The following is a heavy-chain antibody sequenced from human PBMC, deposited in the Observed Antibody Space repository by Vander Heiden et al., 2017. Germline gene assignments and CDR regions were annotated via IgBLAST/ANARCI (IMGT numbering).Heavy chain of an antibody. CDR3: ARGPRYSYGRNDAFDF. V-gene: IGHV3-21*01. CDR1: GFTVSSYG. Sequence: EVQLVESGGGLVKPGGSLRLSCAASGFTVSSYGMNWVRQAPGKGLEWVSSSSSSSSYRYYADSVKGRFTFSRDNAKNSLYRQMNSLRAEDTAVYYCARGPRYSYGRNDAFDFWGQGTMVTVSS. D-gene: IGHD5-18*01. J-gene: IGHJ3*01. CDR2: SSSSSSYR.